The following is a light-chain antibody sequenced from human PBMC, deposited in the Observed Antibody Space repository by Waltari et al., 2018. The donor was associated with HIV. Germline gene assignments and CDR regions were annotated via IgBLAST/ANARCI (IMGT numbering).Light chain of an antibody. V-gene: IGKV1-39*01. Sequence: DIQMTQYPSSLSACVGARVPFTCRASQTINRYLNWYQQKPGRAPQVLIHGASTLHSGAPSRFSGSGSETDFTLTITSLKVEDSATYFCQQSYGTPRTFGPGTHLEI. J-gene: IGKJ2*01. CDR3: QQSYGTPRT. CDR1: QTINRY. CDR2: GAS.